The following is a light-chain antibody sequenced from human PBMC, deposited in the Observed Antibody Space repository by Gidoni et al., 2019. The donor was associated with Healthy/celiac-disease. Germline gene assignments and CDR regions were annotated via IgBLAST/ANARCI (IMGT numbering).Light chain of an antibody. Sequence: DIQMTQSPSSLSASVGDRVTITCRASQSISSWLAWYQQKPGKAPKLLIYKASSFESGVPSRFSGSGSGTEFTLTISSLQPDDIATYYCQQYDSYSRTFGQGTKVEIK. CDR2: KAS. CDR3: QQYDSYSRT. J-gene: IGKJ1*01. CDR1: QSISSW. V-gene: IGKV1-5*03.